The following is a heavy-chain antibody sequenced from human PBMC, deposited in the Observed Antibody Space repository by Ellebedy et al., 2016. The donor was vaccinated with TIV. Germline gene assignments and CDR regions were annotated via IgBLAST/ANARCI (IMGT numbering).Heavy chain of an antibody. V-gene: IGHV3-53*01. J-gene: IGHJ4*02. Sequence: GGSLRLSCVASGFTVRSNYMSWVRQAPGKGLEWVSVFYSGGRTNYADSVKGRFTISRDNSKNTLYLQMNSLRAEDTAVYYCTSRPRPRADRSIFLEYWGRGTLVTVSS. CDR3: TSRPRPRADRSIFLEY. D-gene: IGHD3-22*01. CDR2: FYSGGRT. CDR1: GFTVRSNY.